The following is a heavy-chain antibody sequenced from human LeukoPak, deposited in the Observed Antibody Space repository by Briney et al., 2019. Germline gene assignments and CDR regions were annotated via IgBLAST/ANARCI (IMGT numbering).Heavy chain of an antibody. D-gene: IGHD3-16*01. CDR3: ARGEPLRLGELDYFDP. CDR1: GGSFSGYY. V-gene: IGHV4-34*01. CDR2: INHSGST. Sequence: SETLSLTCAVYGGSFSGYYWSWIRQPPGKGMEWIGEINHSGSTNYTASHKSRVTISVDTSKNQLSLKLRSVTAADTAVYYCARGEPLRLGELDYFDPWGQGTLVTVSS. J-gene: IGHJ5*02.